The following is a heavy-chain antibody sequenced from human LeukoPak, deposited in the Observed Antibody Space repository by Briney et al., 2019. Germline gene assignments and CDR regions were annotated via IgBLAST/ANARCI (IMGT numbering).Heavy chain of an antibody. V-gene: IGHV3-9*01. J-gene: IGHJ3*02. Sequence: GGSLRLSCAASGFTFDDYAMHWVRQAPGKGLEWVSGISWNSGSIGYADSAKGRFTISRDNAKNSLYLQMNSLRAEDTALYYCAKLTLGYYGSGSNGGAFDIWGQGTMVTVSS. CDR2: ISWNSGSI. CDR3: AKLTLGYYGSGSNGGAFDI. CDR1: GFTFDDYA. D-gene: IGHD3-10*01.